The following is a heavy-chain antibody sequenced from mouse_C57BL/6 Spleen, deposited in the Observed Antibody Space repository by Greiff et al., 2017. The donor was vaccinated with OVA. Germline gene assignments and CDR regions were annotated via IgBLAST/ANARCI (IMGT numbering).Heavy chain of an antibody. V-gene: IGHV1-9*01. Sequence: VQLQQSGAELMKPGASVKLSCKATGYTFTGYWIEWVKQRPGHGLEWIGEILPGSGCTNYNEKFKGKATFTADTSSNTAYMQLSSLTTEDSAIYYCARTAQATLFDDWGQGTTLTVS. CDR3: ARTAQATLFDD. D-gene: IGHD3-2*02. J-gene: IGHJ2*01. CDR2: ILPGSGCT. CDR1: GYTFTGYW.